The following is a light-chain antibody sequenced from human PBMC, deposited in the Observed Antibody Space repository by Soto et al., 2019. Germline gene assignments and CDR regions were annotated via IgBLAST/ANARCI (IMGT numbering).Light chain of an antibody. CDR3: STWDDSLSGPWV. Sequence: QSVLTQPPSASGTPGQRVTISCSGSNSNIGRNFVYWYQQLPGTAPKLLIYKNNQRPSGVPDRFSGSKSGTSASLAISGLRSEDEADYSCSTWDDSLSGPWVFGGGTKLTVL. J-gene: IGLJ3*02. CDR2: KNN. CDR1: NSNIGRNF. V-gene: IGLV1-47*01.